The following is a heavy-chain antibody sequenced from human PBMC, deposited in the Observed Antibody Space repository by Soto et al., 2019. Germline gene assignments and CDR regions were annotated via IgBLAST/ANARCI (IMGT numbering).Heavy chain of an antibody. Sequence: GGSLRLSCAASGFTFSDHYMTWVRQAPGKGPEWLSYISGGGDIISYADSVKGRFIISRDNAKRSLYLQMNSLTVEDTAVYYCSRDPRLADYWGQGTLVTVSS. CDR1: GFTFSDHY. CDR2: ISGGGDII. D-gene: IGHD6-25*01. CDR3: SRDPRLADY. V-gene: IGHV3-11*01. J-gene: IGHJ4*02.